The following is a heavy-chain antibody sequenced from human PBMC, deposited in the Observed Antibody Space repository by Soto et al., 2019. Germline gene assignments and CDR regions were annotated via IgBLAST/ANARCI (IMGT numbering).Heavy chain of an antibody. CDR2: IYYSGST. J-gene: IGHJ4*02. D-gene: IGHD3-3*01. CDR1: GGSISSYY. CDR3: ARGYSADFDFWSASYYFDY. V-gene: IGHV4-59*01. Sequence: SETLSLTCIVSGGSISSYYWSWIRQPPGKGLEWIGNIYYSGSTNYNPSLKSRVTISVDTSKNQFSLKLNSVTAADTAVYFCARGYSADFDFWSASYYFDYWGQGTLVTVSS.